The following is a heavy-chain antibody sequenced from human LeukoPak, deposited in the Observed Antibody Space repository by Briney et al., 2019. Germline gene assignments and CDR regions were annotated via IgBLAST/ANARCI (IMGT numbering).Heavy chain of an antibody. V-gene: IGHV4-59*01. CDR2: IYYSGST. J-gene: IGHJ3*02. D-gene: IGHD6-13*01. CDR1: GGSISSYY. CDR3: ARDSSSWDAFDI. Sequence: TSETLSLTCTVSGGSISSYYWSWIRRPPGKGLEWIGYIYYSGSTNYNPSLKSRVTISVDTSKNQFSLKLSSVTAADTAVYYCARDSSSWDAFDIWGQGTMVTVSS.